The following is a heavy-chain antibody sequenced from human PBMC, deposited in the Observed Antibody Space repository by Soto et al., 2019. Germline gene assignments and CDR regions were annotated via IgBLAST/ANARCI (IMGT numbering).Heavy chain of an antibody. CDR3: ARSRDGYNPIDY. Sequence: PSETLSLTCTFSGGSVSSGSYYWSWIRQPPGKGLEWIGYIYYSGSTNYTPSLKSRVTISVDTSKNQFSLKLSSVTAADTAVYYCARSRDGYNPIDYWGHGSLVTVSS. V-gene: IGHV4-61*01. J-gene: IGHJ4*01. D-gene: IGHD5-12*01. CDR2: IYYSGST. CDR1: GGSVSSGSYY.